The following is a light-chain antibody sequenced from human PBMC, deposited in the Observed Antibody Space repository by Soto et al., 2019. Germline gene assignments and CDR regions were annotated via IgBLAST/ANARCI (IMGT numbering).Light chain of an antibody. CDR2: EVS. V-gene: IGLV2-14*01. CDR1: SSDVGGYNY. Sequence: QSFLTQPASVCVSPGQAITIACTGTSSDVGGYNYVSWYQQHPGKAPKLMIYEVSNRPSGVSNRFSGSKSGNPASLTISGLQAEDEADYYCSSYTSSSTLVFGTGTKVT. CDR3: SSYTSSSTLV. J-gene: IGLJ1*01.